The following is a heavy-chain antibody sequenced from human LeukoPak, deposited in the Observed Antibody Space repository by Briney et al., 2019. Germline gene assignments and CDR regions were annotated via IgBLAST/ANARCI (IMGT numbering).Heavy chain of an antibody. D-gene: IGHD1-26*01. CDR2: ISYDGSNK. CDR3: AKATKGYYFYGMDV. CDR1: GFTFSSFG. Sequence: GGSLRLSCAASGFTFSSFGMPWVRQAPGKGLEWVTIISYDGSNKYYVESVKGRFTISRDNSKNTLYLQMNSLRAEDTAVYFCAKATKGYYFYGMDVWGQGTTVTVSS. V-gene: IGHV3-30*18. J-gene: IGHJ6*02.